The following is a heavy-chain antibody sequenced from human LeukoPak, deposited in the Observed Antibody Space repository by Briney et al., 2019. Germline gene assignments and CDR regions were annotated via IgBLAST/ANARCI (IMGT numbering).Heavy chain of an antibody. Sequence: ASVKVSCKASGYTFTGYYMHWVRQAPGQGLEWMGWINPNSGGTNYAQKFQGRVTMTRDTSISTAYMELSRLRSDDTAVHYCARDLEGRDSSGYYYGGVDYWGQGTLVTVSS. CDR1: GYTFTGYY. J-gene: IGHJ4*02. CDR3: ARDLEGRDSSGYYYGGVDY. CDR2: INPNSGGT. D-gene: IGHD3-22*01. V-gene: IGHV1-2*02.